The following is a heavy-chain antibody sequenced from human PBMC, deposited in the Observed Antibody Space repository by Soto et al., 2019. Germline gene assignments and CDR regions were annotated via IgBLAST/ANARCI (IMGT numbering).Heavy chain of an antibody. J-gene: IGHJ6*02. V-gene: IGHV1-46*01. CDR2: INPSGGST. CDR3: ARGGRIWVYYYGMDV. CDR1: GYTFTSYY. D-gene: IGHD3-10*01. Sequence: ASVKVSCKASGYTFTSYYMHWVRQAPGQGLEWMGIINPSGGSTSYAQKFQGRVTMTRDTPTSTVYMELSSLRSEDTAVYYCARGGRIWVYYYGMDVWGQGTTVTVSS.